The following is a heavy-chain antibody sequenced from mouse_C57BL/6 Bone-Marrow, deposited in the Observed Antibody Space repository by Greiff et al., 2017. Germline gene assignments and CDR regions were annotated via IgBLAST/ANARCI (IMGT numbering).Heavy chain of an antibody. Sequence: VQLQQSGPELVKPGASVKISCKASGYTFTDYYMNWVKQSHGKSLEWIGDINPNNGGTSYNQKFKGKATLTVDKSSSTAYMELRSLTSEDSAVYYCARNDYDAMDYWGQGTSDTGSS. V-gene: IGHV1-26*01. CDR3: ARNDYDAMDY. CDR2: INPNNGGT. J-gene: IGHJ4*01. CDR1: GYTFTDYY.